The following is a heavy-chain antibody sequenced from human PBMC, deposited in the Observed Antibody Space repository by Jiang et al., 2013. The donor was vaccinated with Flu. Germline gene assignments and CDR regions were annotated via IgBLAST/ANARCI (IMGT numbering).Heavy chain of an antibody. Sequence: DYGMSWVRQAQGRGWSGVSGINWNGGSTGYADSVKGRFTISRDNAKNSLYLLMNSLRAEDTAVYYCARRYCSGGSCYPMTFDYWGQGTLVTVSS. V-gene: IGHV3-20*03. CDR1: DYG. CDR3: ARRYCSGGSCYPMTFDY. CDR2: INWNGGST. J-gene: IGHJ4*02. D-gene: IGHD2-15*01.